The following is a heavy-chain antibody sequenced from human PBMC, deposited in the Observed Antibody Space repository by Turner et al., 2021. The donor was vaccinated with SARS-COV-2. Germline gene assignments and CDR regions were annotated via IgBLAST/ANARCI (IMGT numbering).Heavy chain of an antibody. CDR3: ARGRGGFYDNSGYYYVY. CDR2: IHHSGST. CDR1: GESLSDYY. Sequence: QVQLQQWGAGLLKPSETLSLSCGVYGESLSDYYWTWIRQPPGKGLEWIGEIHHSGSTNYNPSLKSRVTVSVDTSKNQFSLKLTSVTAADTAVYYCARGRGGFYDNSGYYYVYWGQGTLVTVSS. J-gene: IGHJ4*02. V-gene: IGHV4-34*01. D-gene: IGHD3-22*01.